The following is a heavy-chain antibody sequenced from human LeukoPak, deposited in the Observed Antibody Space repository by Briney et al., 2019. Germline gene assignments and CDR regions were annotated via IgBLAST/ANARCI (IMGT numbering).Heavy chain of an antibody. Sequence: SETLSLTCTVSGGSISSSSYYWGWIRQPPGKGLEWIGSIYYSGSTYYNPSLKSRVTISVDTSKNQFSLKLSSVTAADTAVYYCARIRFLEAYYYYYMDVWGKGTTVTVSS. CDR3: ARIRFLEAYYYYYMDV. D-gene: IGHD3-3*01. J-gene: IGHJ6*03. V-gene: IGHV4-39*01. CDR2: IYYSGST. CDR1: GGSISSSSYY.